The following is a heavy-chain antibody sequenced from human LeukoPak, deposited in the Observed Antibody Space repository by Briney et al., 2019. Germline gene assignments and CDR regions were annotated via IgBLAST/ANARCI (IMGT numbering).Heavy chain of an antibody. CDR1: GVSLSGYY. V-gene: IGHV4-34*01. D-gene: IGHD3-10*01. J-gene: IGHJ5*02. Sequence: SETLSLTCAVYGVSLSGYYWSWIRQPPGKGLEWIGEINHSESTNYNPSLKSRVTISVDTSKNQFSLKLSSVTAADTAVYYCARGRPVLLWFGELSHGLDPWGQGTLVTVSS. CDR3: ARGRPVLLWFGELSHGLDP. CDR2: INHSEST.